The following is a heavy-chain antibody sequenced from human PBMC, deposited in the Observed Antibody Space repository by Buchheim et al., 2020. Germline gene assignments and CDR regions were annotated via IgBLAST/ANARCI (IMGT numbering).Heavy chain of an antibody. CDR2: INHSGST. CDR1: GGSFSGYY. V-gene: IGHV4-34*01. Sequence: QVQLQQWGAGLLKPSETLSLTCAVYGGSFSGYYWSCIRQPPGKGLEWIGEINHSGSTNYNPSLKSRVTISVDSSKNQFSLKLSSVTAADTAVYYCARGRICGYYLVLDYWGQGTL. CDR3: ARGRICGYYLVLDY. D-gene: IGHD3-22*01. J-gene: IGHJ4*02.